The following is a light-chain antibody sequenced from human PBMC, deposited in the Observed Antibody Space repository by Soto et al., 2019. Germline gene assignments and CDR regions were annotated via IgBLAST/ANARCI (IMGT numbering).Light chain of an antibody. Sequence: QSALTQPASVSGSPGPSITISCTGTSSDVGGYKYVSWYQQHPGKVPKLMIYEVSNRPSGVSHRFSGSKSGNTASLTISGLQAEDEADYYCSSYTSSSSLVFGGGTKLTVL. CDR1: SSDVGGYKY. CDR2: EVS. V-gene: IGLV2-14*01. J-gene: IGLJ2*01. CDR3: SSYTSSSSLV.